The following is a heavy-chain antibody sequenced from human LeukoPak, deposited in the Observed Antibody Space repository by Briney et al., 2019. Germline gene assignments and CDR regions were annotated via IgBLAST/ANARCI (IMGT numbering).Heavy chain of an antibody. CDR2: ISAYNGNT. CDR3: ARDTYSMIVVVTLYGMDV. D-gene: IGHD3-22*01. V-gene: IGHV1-18*01. J-gene: IGHJ6*02. CDR1: GGTFSRYG. Sequence: ASVKVSCKASGGTFSRYGINWVRQAPGQGLEWMGWISAYNGNTNYAQKLQGRVTMTTDTSTSTAYMELRSLRSDDTAVYYCARDTYSMIVVVTLYGMDVWGQGTTVTVSS.